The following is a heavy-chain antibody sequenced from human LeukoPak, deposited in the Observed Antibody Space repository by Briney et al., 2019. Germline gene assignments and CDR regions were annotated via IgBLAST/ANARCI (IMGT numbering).Heavy chain of an antibody. V-gene: IGHV3-33*01. CDR1: GFTFSSYG. Sequence: GGSLRLSCAASGFTFSSYGMHWVRQAPGKGLEWVAVIWYDGSNKYYADSVKGRFTISRDNSKNTLYLQMNSLRAEDTAVYYCARADYGDYQGVFGFDYWGQGTLVTVSS. D-gene: IGHD4-17*01. CDR3: ARADYGDYQGVFGFDY. CDR2: IWYDGSNK. J-gene: IGHJ4*02.